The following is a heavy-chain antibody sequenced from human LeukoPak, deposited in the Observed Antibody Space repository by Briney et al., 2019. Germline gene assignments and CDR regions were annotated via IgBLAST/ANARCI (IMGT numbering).Heavy chain of an antibody. Sequence: ASVKVSCKVSGYTLTELSMNWVRQAPGKGLEWMGGFDPEDGETIYAQKFQGRVTMTADTSTNTAYMELSSLRSEDTAVYYCATVSLLREYYYGMDVWGKGTPVTVSS. CDR3: ATVSLLREYYYGMDV. CDR2: FDPEDGET. J-gene: IGHJ6*04. V-gene: IGHV1-24*01. CDR1: GYTLTELS.